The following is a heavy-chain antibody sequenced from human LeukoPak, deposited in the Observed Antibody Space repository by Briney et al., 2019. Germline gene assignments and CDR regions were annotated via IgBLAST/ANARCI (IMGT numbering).Heavy chain of an antibody. CDR1: GGSISSYY. CDR2: IYYSGST. Sequence: PSETLSLTCTVSGGSISSYYWSWIRQPPAKGLEWIGYIYYSGSTNYNPTLKSRVTISVDTSKNQFSLKLSSVTAADTAVYYCARELTSGDDILTGYLDYWGQGTLVTVSS. V-gene: IGHV4-59*01. CDR3: ARELTSGDDILTGYLDY. D-gene: IGHD3-9*01. J-gene: IGHJ4*02.